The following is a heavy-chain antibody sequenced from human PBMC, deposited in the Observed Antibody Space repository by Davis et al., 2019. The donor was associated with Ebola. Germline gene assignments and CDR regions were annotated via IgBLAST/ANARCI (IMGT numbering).Heavy chain of an antibody. Sequence: GESLKISCVASGFTFENHAMNWVRQAPGRGLEWVSSISGSGASTYYADSVKGRFTISRDNSKNTLYLQMNTLRAEDTARYYCTNYVQRGAFEIWGQGTMVTVSS. D-gene: IGHD5-18*01. CDR3: TNYVQRGAFEI. V-gene: IGHV3-23*01. CDR1: GFTFENHA. CDR2: ISGSGAST. J-gene: IGHJ3*02.